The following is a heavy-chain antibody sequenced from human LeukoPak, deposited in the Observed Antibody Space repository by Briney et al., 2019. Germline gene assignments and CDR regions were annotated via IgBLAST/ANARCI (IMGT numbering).Heavy chain of an antibody. CDR2: FHRGRI. CDR1: GYPIGLDYY. D-gene: IGHD5-24*01. J-gene: IGHJ5*02. V-gene: IGHV4-38-2*02. CDR3: ARAPSSYESGNGYPNLGWLDP. Sequence: RPSETLSLTCKVSGYPIGLDYYWVWIRQAPGRGLQWIGGFHRGRIQCNSALKSRVTISIDSSKNQFSLRMWPVTAADTAFYFCARAPSSYESGNGYPNLGWLDPWGQGALVTVSS.